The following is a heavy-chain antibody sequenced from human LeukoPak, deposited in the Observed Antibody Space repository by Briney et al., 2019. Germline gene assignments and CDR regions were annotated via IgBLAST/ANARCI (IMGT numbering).Heavy chain of an antibody. Sequence: PSQTLSLTCTVSGGSISSGDYYWSWIRQPPGKCLEWIGYIYYSGSTYYNPSLKSRVTISVDTSKNQFSLKLSSVTAADTAVYYCARVGHYDILTGSPSDAFDIWGQGTMVTVSS. CDR2: IYYSGST. J-gene: IGHJ3*02. CDR3: ARVGHYDILTGSPSDAFDI. D-gene: IGHD3-9*01. CDR1: GGSISSGDYY. V-gene: IGHV4-30-4*01.